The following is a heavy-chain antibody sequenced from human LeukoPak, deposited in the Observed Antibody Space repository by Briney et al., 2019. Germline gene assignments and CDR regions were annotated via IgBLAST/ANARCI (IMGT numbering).Heavy chain of an antibody. V-gene: IGHV3-21*01. Sequence: PGGSLRLSCAASGFTFSSYSMNWVRQAPGKGLEGVSSISSSSSYIYYADSLKDRFTNSRDNPKNSLYVQMNSLRAEDSAVYNCGRQGGGGISRDYWGQGTLVTVSS. J-gene: IGHJ4*02. D-gene: IGHD2-15*01. CDR2: ISSSSSYI. CDR3: GRQGGGGISRDY. CDR1: GFTFSSYS.